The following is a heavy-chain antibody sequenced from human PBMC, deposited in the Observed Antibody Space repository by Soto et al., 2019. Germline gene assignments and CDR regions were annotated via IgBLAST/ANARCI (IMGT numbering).Heavy chain of an antibody. J-gene: IGHJ4*02. CDR3: PRGGEFDFDS. V-gene: IGHV4-39*01. CDR2: IYYSGST. Sequence: QLQLQESGPGLVKPSETLSLTCTVSGGSISSSSYYWGWIRQPPGKGLEWIGSIYYSGSTYYNPSLKSRVTISVDTSKTQFSRRMSFVTAADRVVYYCPRGGEFDFDSWGQGTLVTVSS. CDR1: GGSISSSSYY.